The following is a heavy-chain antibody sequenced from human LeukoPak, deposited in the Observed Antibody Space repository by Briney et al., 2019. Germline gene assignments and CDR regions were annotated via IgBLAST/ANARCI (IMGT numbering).Heavy chain of an antibody. Sequence: SGTLSLTCAVSGGSISSSNWWSWVRQPPGKGLEWIGYIYYSGSTNYNPSLKSRVTISVDTSKNQFSLKLSSVTAADTVVYYCARWGLGGSGSRFDYWGQGTLVTVSS. D-gene: IGHD3-10*01. CDR2: IYYSGST. J-gene: IGHJ4*02. CDR3: ARWGLGGSGSRFDY. CDR1: GGSISSSNW. V-gene: IGHV4-4*02.